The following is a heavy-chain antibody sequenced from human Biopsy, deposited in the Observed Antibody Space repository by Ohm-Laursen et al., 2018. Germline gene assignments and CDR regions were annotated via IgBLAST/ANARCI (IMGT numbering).Heavy chain of an antibody. J-gene: IGHJ6*02. Sequence: TLSLTCPVSGGSISNNNYYWGWIRQPPGKGLEWIGSIFYRGSTHYKPSLKSRVNISVDTSKNQFSLKLNSVTAADTAVYYCARMDCSGGSCHYYSYGMDVWGQGTTVTVSS. V-gene: IGHV4-39*01. CDR3: ARMDCSGGSCHYYSYGMDV. CDR1: GGSISNNNYY. CDR2: IFYRGST. D-gene: IGHD2-15*01.